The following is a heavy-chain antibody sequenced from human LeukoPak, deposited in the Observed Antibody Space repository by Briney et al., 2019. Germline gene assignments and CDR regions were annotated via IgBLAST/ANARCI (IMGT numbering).Heavy chain of an antibody. CDR1: GFAFNVYA. Sequence: PGGSLRLSCAASGFAFNVYAMSWVRQAPGKGLEWISSISRLGDRAFYADSVNGRFTISRDNSKNTLYLQMSSLRAEDTAVYYCARAAYYYGSGSYYSTDYWGQGTLVTVSS. V-gene: IGHV3-23*01. D-gene: IGHD3-10*01. J-gene: IGHJ4*02. CDR2: ISRLGDRA. CDR3: ARAAYYYGSGSYYSTDY.